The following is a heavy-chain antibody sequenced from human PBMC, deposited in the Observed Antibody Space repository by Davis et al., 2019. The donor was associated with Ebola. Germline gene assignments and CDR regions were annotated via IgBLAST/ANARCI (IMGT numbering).Heavy chain of an antibody. CDR2: ISGSGGST. CDR1: GFTFSSYA. CDR3: AKGGFRELLGLYYGMDV. Sequence: PGGSLRLSCAASGFTFSSYAMSWVRQAPGKGLEWVSAISGSGGSTYYADSVKGRFTISRDNSKNTLYLQMNSLRAEDTAVYYCAKGGFRELLGLYYGMDVWGQGTTVTVFS. V-gene: IGHV3-23*01. J-gene: IGHJ6*02. D-gene: IGHD3-10*01.